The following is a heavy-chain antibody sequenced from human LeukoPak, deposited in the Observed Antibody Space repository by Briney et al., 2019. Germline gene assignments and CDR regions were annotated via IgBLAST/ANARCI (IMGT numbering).Heavy chain of an antibody. CDR1: GFTFSSYG. CDR2: ISYDGDNE. CDR3: AKRIQYGSSWYSMDV. D-gene: IGHD6-13*01. V-gene: IGHV3-30*18. J-gene: IGHJ6*03. Sequence: GGSLRLSCAASGFTFSSYGMHWVRQAPGKGLEWVALISYDGDNEYYADSVKGRFTISRDNSKNTLYLQMNSLRTEDTAVYYCAKRIQYGSSWYSMDVWGQGTTVTVSS.